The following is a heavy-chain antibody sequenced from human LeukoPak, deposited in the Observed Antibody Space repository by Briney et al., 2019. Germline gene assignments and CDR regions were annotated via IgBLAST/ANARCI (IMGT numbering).Heavy chain of an antibody. Sequence: ASVKVSCKASGYTFTGYYMHWVRQAPGQGLEWMGRINPNSGGTNYAQKFQGRVTMTRDTSISTAYMELSSLRAEDTAVYYCAKDEGYSYGLNYYYYYYGMDVWGQGTTVTVSS. V-gene: IGHV1-2*06. CDR1: GYTFTGYY. CDR2: INPNSGGT. CDR3: AKDEGYSYGLNYYYYYYGMDV. J-gene: IGHJ6*02. D-gene: IGHD5-18*01.